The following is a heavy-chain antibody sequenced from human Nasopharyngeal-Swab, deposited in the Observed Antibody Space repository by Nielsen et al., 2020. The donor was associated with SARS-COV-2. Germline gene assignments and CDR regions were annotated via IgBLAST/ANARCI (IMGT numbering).Heavy chain of an antibody. CDR1: GDSVSSNSAA. CDR3: ARATLWFGEFHFDY. CDR2: TYYRSKWYN. V-gene: IGHV6-1*01. Sequence: SQTLSLTCAISGDSVSSNSAAWNWIRQSPSRGLEWLGRTYYRSKWYNDYAVSVKSRITINPDTSKNQFSLQLNSETPEDTAVYYCARATLWFGEFHFDYWGQGTLVTVSS. J-gene: IGHJ4*02. D-gene: IGHD3-10*01.